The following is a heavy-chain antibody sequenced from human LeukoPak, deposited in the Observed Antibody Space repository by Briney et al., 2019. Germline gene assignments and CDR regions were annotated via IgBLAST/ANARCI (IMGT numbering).Heavy chain of an antibody. D-gene: IGHD2-15*01. CDR1: GYTFTGYY. CDR3: ARLRVAAPHQYDAFDI. J-gene: IGHJ3*02. Sequence: GASVKVSCKASGYTFTGYYMHWVRQAPGQGLEWMGRINPNSGGTNYAQKFQGRVTMTRDTSISTAYTELSRLRSDDTAVYYCARLRVAAPHQYDAFDIRGQGTMVTVSS. CDR2: INPNSGGT. V-gene: IGHV1-2*06.